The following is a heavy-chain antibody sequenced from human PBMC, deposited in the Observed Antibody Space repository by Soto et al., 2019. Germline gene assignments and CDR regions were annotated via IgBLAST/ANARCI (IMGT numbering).Heavy chain of an antibody. J-gene: IGHJ4*02. CDR2: IYYSGST. D-gene: IGHD2-15*01. CDR1: GGSISSYY. CDR3: ARAWSATGYFDY. V-gene: IGHV4-59*12. Sequence: LSLTCTVSGGSISSYYWSWIRQPPGKGLEWIGYIYYSGSTYYNPSLKSRVTISVDTSKNQFSLKLSSVTAADTAVYYCARAWSATGYFDYWGQGTLVTVSS.